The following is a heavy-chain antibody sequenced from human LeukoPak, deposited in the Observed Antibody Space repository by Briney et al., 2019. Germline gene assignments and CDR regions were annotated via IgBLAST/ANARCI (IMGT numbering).Heavy chain of an antibody. CDR2: TYYRSKWYD. CDR3: ARAGDCGGDCYSGAFDI. V-gene: IGHV6-1*01. J-gene: IGHJ3*02. CDR1: GDSVSTSSAA. Sequence: SQTLSLTCVISGDSVSTSSAAWNWIRQSPSRGLEWLGRTYYRSKWYDDYAVSVKSRININGDTSKNQFSLQLNSVTPEDTAVYYCARAGDCGGDCYSGAFDIWGQGTMVIVSS. D-gene: IGHD2-21*02.